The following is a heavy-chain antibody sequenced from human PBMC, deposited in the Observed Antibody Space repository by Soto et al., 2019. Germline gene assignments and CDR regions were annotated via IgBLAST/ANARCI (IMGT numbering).Heavy chain of an antibody. V-gene: IGHV4-59*01. CDR3: ARGRRYCSSTNCYGLYYFDY. CDR2: IYYSGST. Sequence: PSESLSLTCTVSGGSISGYYWSWIRQPPGKGLEWIGYIYYSGSTNYNPSLKSRVTMSVDTSKNQFSLKLNSVTAADTAVYYCARGRRYCSSTNCYGLYYFDYWGPGTLVTVSS. D-gene: IGHD2-2*01. CDR1: GGSISGYY. J-gene: IGHJ4*02.